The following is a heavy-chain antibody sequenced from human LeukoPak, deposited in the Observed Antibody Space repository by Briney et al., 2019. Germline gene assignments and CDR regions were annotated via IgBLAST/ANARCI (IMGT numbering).Heavy chain of an antibody. CDR2: ISSSSGYI. CDR3: ARDLGYCSGGSCYLESAFDI. CDR1: GFTFSSYS. D-gene: IGHD2-15*01. V-gene: IGHV3-21*01. Sequence: GGSLRLSCAASGFTFSSYSMNWVRRAPGKGLEWVSSISSSSGYIYYADSVKGRFTISRDNAKNSLYLQMNSLRAEDTAVHYCARDLGYCSGGSCYLESAFDIWGQGTMVTVSS. J-gene: IGHJ3*02.